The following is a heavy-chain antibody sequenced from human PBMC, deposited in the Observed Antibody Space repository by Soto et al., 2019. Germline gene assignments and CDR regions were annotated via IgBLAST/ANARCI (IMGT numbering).Heavy chain of an antibody. CDR1: GGSISSGGYY. V-gene: IGHV4-31*03. CDR3: ARAYSSRAYYYGSSGSEFDP. J-gene: IGHJ5*02. CDR2: IYYSGST. D-gene: IGHD3-22*01. Sequence: SETLSLTCTVSGGSISSGGYYWSWIRQHPGKGLEWIGYIYYSGSTYYNPSLKSRVTISVDTSKNQFSLKLSSVTAADTAVYYCARAYSSRAYYYGSSGSEFDPWGQGTLVTVSS.